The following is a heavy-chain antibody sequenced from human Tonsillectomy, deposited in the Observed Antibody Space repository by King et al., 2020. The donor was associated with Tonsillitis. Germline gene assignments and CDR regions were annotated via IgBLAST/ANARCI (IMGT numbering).Heavy chain of an antibody. Sequence: VQLVESGGGLVKPGGSLRLSCAASGFTFSSYGMNWVRQAPGKGLEWVSGIIGRGGRTYHGDSVKGRFTVSRDNPKNTLYLQMNSLRAEDTAVYYCARASVVSDLWGQGPLVTVS. CDR3: ARASVVSDL. CDR2: IIGRGGRT. CDR1: GFTFSSYG. J-gene: IGHJ5*02. V-gene: IGHV3-23*04. D-gene: IGHD2/OR15-2a*01.